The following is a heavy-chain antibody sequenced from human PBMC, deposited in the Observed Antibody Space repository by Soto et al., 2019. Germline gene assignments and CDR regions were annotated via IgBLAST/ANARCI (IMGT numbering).Heavy chain of an antibody. V-gene: IGHV3-30-3*01. J-gene: IGHJ4*02. D-gene: IGHD3-3*01. CDR1: GFTFSSYA. CDR2: ISYDGSNK. Sequence: GGSLRLSCAASGFTFSSYAMHWVRQAPGKGLEWVAVISYDGSNKYYADSVKGRFTISRDNSKNTPYLQMNSLRAEDTAVYYCARVGRFLEWLSDYWGQGTLVTVSS. CDR3: ARVGRFLEWLSDY.